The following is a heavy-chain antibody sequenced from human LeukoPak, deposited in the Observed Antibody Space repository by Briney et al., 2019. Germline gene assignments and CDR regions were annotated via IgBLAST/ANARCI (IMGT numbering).Heavy chain of an antibody. CDR1: RGSISGYY. J-gene: IGHJ4*02. D-gene: IGHD3-22*01. CDR2: IYDSGST. V-gene: IGHV4-59*01. Sequence: SETLSLTCTVYRGSISGYYWSWIRQPPGKGLEWIGYIYDSGSTDYKPSLKSRVTISVDTSKNQFSLKLTSVTAPDTPVYYCARGRGQPDYDSSGYFDYWGQGSLVTVSS. CDR3: ARGRGQPDYDSSGYFDY.